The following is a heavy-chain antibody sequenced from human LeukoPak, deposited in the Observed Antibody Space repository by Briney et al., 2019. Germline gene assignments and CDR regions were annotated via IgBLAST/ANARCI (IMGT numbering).Heavy chain of an antibody. Sequence: ASVKVSCKASGYTFTSYDINWVRQATGQGLEWMGWMNPNSGNTGYAQKFQGRVTLTRDTSKNTANMELSSLRSEDTAVYYYARAGYYYDSSGYPNGMDVWGQGTTVTVSS. CDR2: MNPNSGNT. D-gene: IGHD3-22*01. J-gene: IGHJ6*02. CDR3: ARAGYYYDSSGYPNGMDV. CDR1: GYTFTSYD. V-gene: IGHV1-8*01.